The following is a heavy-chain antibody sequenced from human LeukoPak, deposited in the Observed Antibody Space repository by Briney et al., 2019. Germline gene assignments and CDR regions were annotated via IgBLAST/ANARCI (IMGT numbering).Heavy chain of an antibody. CDR3: AGLEGITIFGVASYYFDY. V-gene: IGHV4-4*07. CDR2: IYTSGST. D-gene: IGHD3-3*01. J-gene: IGHJ4*02. CDR1: GGSISSYY. Sequence: SETLSLTCTVSGGSISSYYWSWIRQPAGKGLEWIGRIYTSGSTNYNPSLKSRVTISVDTSKNQFSLKLSSVTAADTAVYYCAGLEGITIFGVASYYFDYWGQGTLVTVSS.